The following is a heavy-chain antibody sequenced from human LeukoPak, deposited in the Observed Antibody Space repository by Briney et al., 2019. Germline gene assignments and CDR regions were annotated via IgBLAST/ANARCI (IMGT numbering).Heavy chain of an antibody. CDR2: IYYSGST. Sequence: SETLSLTCTVSGGSISSYYWSWIRQPPGKGLEWIGYIYYSGSTNYNPSLKSRVTISVDTSKNQFSLKLSSVTAADTAVYYCAGDREYYYGSGTPWRWFDPWGQGTLVTVSS. V-gene: IGHV4-59*08. D-gene: IGHD3-10*01. CDR1: GGSISSYY. CDR3: AGDREYYYGSGTPWRWFDP. J-gene: IGHJ5*02.